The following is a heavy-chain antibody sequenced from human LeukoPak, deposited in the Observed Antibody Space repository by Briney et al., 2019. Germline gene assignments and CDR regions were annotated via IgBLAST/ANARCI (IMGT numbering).Heavy chain of an antibody. D-gene: IGHD3-10*01. Sequence: SETLSLTCSVSGGSISSSSYYWGWIRQPPGKGLEWIGSIYYSGSTYYNLSLKSRVTISVDTSKNQFSLKLSSVTAADTAVYYCARGKGEYYYYGMDVWGQGTTVTVSS. CDR2: IYYSGST. CDR3: ARGKGEYYYYGMDV. V-gene: IGHV4-39*07. J-gene: IGHJ6*02. CDR1: GGSISSSSYY.